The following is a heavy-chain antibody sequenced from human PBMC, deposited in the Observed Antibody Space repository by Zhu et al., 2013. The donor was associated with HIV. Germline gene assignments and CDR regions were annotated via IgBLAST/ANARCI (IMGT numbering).Heavy chain of an antibody. D-gene: IGHD2-2*01. V-gene: IGHV3-23*01. Sequence: EVQLLESGGGLVQPGGSLRLSCAASGFTFSTYAMSWVRQAPGTGLEWVSGISASGDSTYYADSVKGRFTISRDNSKNTLYLQMNSLRAEDTAVYYCARSRGCSSTSCYLDYWGQGILVTFSS. CDR2: ISASGDST. CDR1: GFTFSTYA. J-gene: IGHJ4*02. CDR3: ARSRGCSSTSCYLDY.